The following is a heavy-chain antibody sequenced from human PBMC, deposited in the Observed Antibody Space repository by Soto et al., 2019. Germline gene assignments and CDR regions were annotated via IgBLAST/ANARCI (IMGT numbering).Heavy chain of an antibody. CDR2: MNPNSGDT. V-gene: IGHV1-2*02. D-gene: IGHD5-12*01. J-gene: IGHJ6*03. CDR1: GYRFSDYY. Sequence: QVQLVQSGAEVKKPGASVTVSCKASGYRFSDYYLHWVRQAPGQGPEWMGWMNPNSGDTKYAQKFKGRVTMTRDTSVRTAFMELNWLKSDDTAVYYCARESGGATATLDYYYFYMGVWGIGTTVTVSS. CDR3: ARESGGATATLDYYYFYMGV.